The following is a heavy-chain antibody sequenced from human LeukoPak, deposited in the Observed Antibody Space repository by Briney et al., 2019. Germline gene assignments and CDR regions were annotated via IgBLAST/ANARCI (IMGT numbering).Heavy chain of an antibody. CDR3: AKRLKRNYYYHYAMDV. V-gene: IGHV3-23*01. D-gene: IGHD3-22*01. Sequence: HTGGSLRLSCAASGFTFKTHAMSWVRQAPGKGLEWVSRIEDSGVIRSYADSVKGRFTISRDNSKMTLTLQMNSLRAEDTAVYYRAKRLKRNYYYHYAMDVWGQGTTVTVSS. CDR2: IEDSGVIR. CDR1: GFTFKTHA. J-gene: IGHJ6*02.